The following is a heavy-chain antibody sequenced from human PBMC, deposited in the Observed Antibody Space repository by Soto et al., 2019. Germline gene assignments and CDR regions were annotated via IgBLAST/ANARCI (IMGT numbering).Heavy chain of an antibody. D-gene: IGHD6-13*01. J-gene: IGHJ4*02. CDR2: IIPILGIA. Sequence: QVQLVQSGAEVKKPGSSVKVSCKASGGTFSSYTISWVRQAPGQGLEWMGRIIPILGIANYAQKFRGRVTITADKSTSTAYMELSSLRSEDTAVYYCARGIAAPFYYFDYWGQGTLVTVSS. V-gene: IGHV1-69*02. CDR3: ARGIAAPFYYFDY. CDR1: GGTFSSYT.